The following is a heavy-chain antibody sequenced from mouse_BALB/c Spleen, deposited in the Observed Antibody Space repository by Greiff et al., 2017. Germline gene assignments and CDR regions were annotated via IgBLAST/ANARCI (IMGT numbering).Heavy chain of an antibody. V-gene: IGHV3-2*02. CDR2: ISYSGST. J-gene: IGHJ1*01. CDR3: ARSPITTVRDWYFDV. CDR1: GYSITSDYA. Sequence: EVKLQESGPGLVKPSQSLSLTCTVTGYSITSDYAWNWIRQFPGNKLEWMGYISYSGSTSYNPSLKSRISITRDTSKNQFFLQLNSVTTEDTATYYCARSPITTVRDWYFDVWGAGTTVTVSS. D-gene: IGHD1-1*01.